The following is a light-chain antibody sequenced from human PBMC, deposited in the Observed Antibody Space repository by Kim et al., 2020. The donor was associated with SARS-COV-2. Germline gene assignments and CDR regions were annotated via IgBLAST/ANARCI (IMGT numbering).Light chain of an antibody. CDR3: QQYDSAPQT. CDR2: AAS. CDR1: HDITTY. V-gene: IGKV1-27*01. J-gene: IGKJ1*01. Sequence: DIQMTQSPSSLSASVGDRVTITCRASHDITTYLAWFQQRPGNPPKLLIHAASILQSGVPARFSGSGSGTDFTLTLSVLHPEDASTYYCQQYDSAPQTFGQGTKVDIK.